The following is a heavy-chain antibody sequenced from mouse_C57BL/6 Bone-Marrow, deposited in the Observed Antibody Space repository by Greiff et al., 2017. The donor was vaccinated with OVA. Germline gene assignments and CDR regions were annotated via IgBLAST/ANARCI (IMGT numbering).Heavy chain of an antibody. Sequence: VQLQQSGPELVKPGASVKISCQASGYSFTDYNMNWVKQSNGKSLEWIGVITPNSGTTSYNQKFKGKATLTVDQSSSTAYMQLNSLTAEDSAVYYGARAGGRSYNWIAYWGQGTLVTVSA. CDR3: ARAGGRSYNWIAY. CDR1: GYSFTDYN. D-gene: IGHD1-1*01. CDR2: ITPNSGTT. J-gene: IGHJ3*01. V-gene: IGHV1-39*01.